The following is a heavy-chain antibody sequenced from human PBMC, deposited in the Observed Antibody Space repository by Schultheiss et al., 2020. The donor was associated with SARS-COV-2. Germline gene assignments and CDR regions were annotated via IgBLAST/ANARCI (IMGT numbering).Heavy chain of an antibody. CDR1: GFTVSSNY. Sequence: GGSLRLSCAASGFTVSSNYMSWVRQAPGKGLEWGSVIYSGGSTYYADYVKGRFTISRDNSKNTLYLQMNSLRAEDTAVYYCARATPSYGDLDYWGQGTLVTVSS. CDR3: ARATPSYGDLDY. D-gene: IGHD4-17*01. CDR2: IYSGGST. J-gene: IGHJ4*02. V-gene: IGHV3-53*01.